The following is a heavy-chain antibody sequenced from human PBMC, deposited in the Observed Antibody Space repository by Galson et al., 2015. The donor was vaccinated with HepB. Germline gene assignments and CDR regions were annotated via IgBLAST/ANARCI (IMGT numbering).Heavy chain of an antibody. CDR1: GYTFTSYY. J-gene: IGHJ2*01. Sequence: SVKVSCKASGYTFTSYYLHWLRQAPGRGLEWMGIINPGDGSTSNAQKFQGRVTMTRNTSTSTAYMELSSLRSEDTAVYYCARVPTRRSNWNFDVWGRGTLVTVSS. V-gene: IGHV1-46*01. CDR2: INPGDGST. D-gene: IGHD5/OR15-5a*01. CDR3: ARVPTRRSNWNFDV.